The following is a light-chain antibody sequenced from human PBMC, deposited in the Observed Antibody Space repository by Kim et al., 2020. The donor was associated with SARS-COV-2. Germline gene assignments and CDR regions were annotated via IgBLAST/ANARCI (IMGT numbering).Light chain of an antibody. CDR3: QQYVDSPPGYT. Sequence: PGDIAALSCRASQSVGSSFLAWYQQKPGQAPRLLIYATSSRAAGIPDRFSGSGSGPDFTLTISRLEPEDFAVYYCQQYVDSPPGYTFGQGTKLEI. CDR2: ATS. J-gene: IGKJ2*01. CDR1: QSVGSSF. V-gene: IGKV3-20*01.